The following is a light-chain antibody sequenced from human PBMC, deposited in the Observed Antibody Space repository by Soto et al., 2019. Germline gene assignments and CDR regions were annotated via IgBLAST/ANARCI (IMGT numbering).Light chain of an antibody. CDR3: SSYTSGSTRI. V-gene: IGLV2-14*01. J-gene: IGLJ2*01. CDR1: SSDVGGYNY. Sequence: QSALTQPASVSGSPGQSITISCTGTSSDVGGYNYVSWYQQHPGKAPKLMIYDVSNRPSGVSDRFSGSKSGNTASLTISGLQAEDEAHYYCSSYTSGSTRIFGGGTQLTVL. CDR2: DVS.